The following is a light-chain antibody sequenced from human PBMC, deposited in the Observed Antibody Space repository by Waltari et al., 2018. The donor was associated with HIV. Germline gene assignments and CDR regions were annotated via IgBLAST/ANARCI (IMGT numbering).Light chain of an antibody. CDR1: SSSIGTNY. CDR3: ASWDDSPSGPNWV. CDR2: RNY. Sequence: QSVLTQPPSTSGAPGQRVIISCSGSSSSIGTNYVYWYQKLPGKAPKLLIYRNYERPSGVPDRFSGSRSGTSASLAISGLRSEDEADYYCASWDDSPSGPNWVFGGGTSLTVL. J-gene: IGLJ3*02. V-gene: IGLV1-47*01.